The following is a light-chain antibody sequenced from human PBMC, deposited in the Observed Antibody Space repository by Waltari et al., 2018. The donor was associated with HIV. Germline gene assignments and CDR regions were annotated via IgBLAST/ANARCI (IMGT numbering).Light chain of an antibody. Sequence: QSVLTQPRSLSGSPRQSVTISCTGTNADVGAYNYVSWYQQHPGKAPKLIIYDDTKRPSGVPDRFSGSKAGNTASLTISGLQAEDEADYYCCSYAGSPWMFGGGTRLTVL. CDR2: DDT. J-gene: IGLJ3*02. V-gene: IGLV2-11*01. CDR3: CSYAGSPWM. CDR1: NADVGAYNY.